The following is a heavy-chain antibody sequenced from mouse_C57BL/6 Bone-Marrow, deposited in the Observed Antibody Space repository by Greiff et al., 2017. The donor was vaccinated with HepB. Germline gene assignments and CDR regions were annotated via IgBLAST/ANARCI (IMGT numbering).Heavy chain of an antibody. V-gene: IGHV5-17*01. J-gene: IGHJ3*01. D-gene: IGHD1-1*01. CDR2: ISSGSSTI. CDR1: GFTFSDYG. CDR3: ARGGSEAWFAY. Sequence: DVKLVESGGGLVKPGGSLKLSCAASGFTFSDYGMHWVRQAPEKGLEWVAYISSGSSTIYYADTVKGRFTISRDNAKNTLFLQMTSLRSEDTAMYYCARGGSEAWFAYWGQGTLVTVSA.